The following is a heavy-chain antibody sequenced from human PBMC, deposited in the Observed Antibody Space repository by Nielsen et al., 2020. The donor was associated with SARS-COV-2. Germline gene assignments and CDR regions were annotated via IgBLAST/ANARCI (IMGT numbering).Heavy chain of an antibody. CDR2: VSSDGTKT. V-gene: IGHV3-74*01. J-gene: IGHJ4*02. D-gene: IGHD3-22*01. CDR3: VRVRDDGFYYDTGPFDI. CDR1: GFTLSRYW. Sequence: GESLKISCAASGFTLSRYWLNWVRQVPGEGLAWVSRVSSDGTKTTYADSVKGRFTISKDNTRNTLYLKMNSLRAEDTAVYYCVRVRDDGFYYDTGPFDIWGQGSLVTVSS.